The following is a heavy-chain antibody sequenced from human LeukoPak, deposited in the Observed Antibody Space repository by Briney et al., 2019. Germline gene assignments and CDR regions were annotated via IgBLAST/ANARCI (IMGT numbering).Heavy chain of an antibody. Sequence: GGSLRLSCAASGFTFSSYAMSWVRQAPGKGLEWVSAISGSGGSTYYADSVKGRFTISRDNSKNTLYLQMNSLRGEDTAVYYCATGGVHYYDTSADYWGQGTLVTVSS. CDR1: GFTFSSYA. CDR2: ISGSGGST. V-gene: IGHV3-23*01. D-gene: IGHD3-22*01. CDR3: ATGGVHYYDTSADY. J-gene: IGHJ4*02.